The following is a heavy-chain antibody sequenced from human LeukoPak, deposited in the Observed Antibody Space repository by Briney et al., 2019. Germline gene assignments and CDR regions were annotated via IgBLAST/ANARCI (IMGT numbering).Heavy chain of an antibody. J-gene: IGHJ4*02. Sequence: PGRSLRLSCAASGFTFSTYAMHWVRQAPGKGLEWVAVISYDGSSKYYADSVKGRFTISRDNSKNTLYLQMNSLRAEDTAVYYCARRAGAYSHPYDYWGQGTLVTVSS. V-gene: IGHV3-30*14. CDR1: GFTFSTYA. D-gene: IGHD4/OR15-4a*01. CDR3: ARRAGAYSHPYDY. CDR2: ISYDGSSK.